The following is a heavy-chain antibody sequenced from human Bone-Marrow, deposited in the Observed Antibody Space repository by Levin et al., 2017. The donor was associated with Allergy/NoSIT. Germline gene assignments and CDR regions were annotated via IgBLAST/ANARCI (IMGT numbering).Heavy chain of an antibody. Sequence: SCAASGFIFSGYGVHWVRQPPGKGLEWVAYIWFDGSNTYYTDSVKGRFTISRDNPNNTLYLQMNSLRVEDTGLYYCALGIGIWGARPEAMDVWGQGTTVTVSS. CDR2: IWFDGSNT. CDR1: GFIFSGYG. D-gene: IGHD1-26*01. CDR3: ALGIGIWGARPEAMDV. V-gene: IGHV3-33*01. J-gene: IGHJ6*02.